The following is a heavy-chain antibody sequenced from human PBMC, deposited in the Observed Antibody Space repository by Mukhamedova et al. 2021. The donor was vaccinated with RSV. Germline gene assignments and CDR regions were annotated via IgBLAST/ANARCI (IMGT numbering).Heavy chain of an antibody. J-gene: IGHJ4*02. V-gene: IGHV3-21*01. CDR3: ARSDVPVTAIFPFDY. D-gene: IGHD2-21*02. Sequence: VSSISSSSSYIYYADSVKGRFTISRDNAKNSLYLQMNSLRAEDTAVYYCARSDVPVTAIFPFDYWGQGTLVTVSS. CDR2: ISSSSSYI.